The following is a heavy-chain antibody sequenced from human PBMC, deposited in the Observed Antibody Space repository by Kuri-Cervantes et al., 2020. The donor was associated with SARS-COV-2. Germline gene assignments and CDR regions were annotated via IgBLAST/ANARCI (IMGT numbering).Heavy chain of an antibody. Sequence: GGSLRLSCAASGFTFDDYVMHWVRQAPGKGLEWVSGISWNSGNIGYADSVKGRFTISRDNAKNSLYLQMNSLRAEDMALYYCAKLVATSDVFDIWGQGTMVTVSS. D-gene: IGHD5-12*01. CDR1: GFTFDDYV. J-gene: IGHJ3*02. CDR3: AKLVATSDVFDI. V-gene: IGHV3-9*03. CDR2: ISWNSGNI.